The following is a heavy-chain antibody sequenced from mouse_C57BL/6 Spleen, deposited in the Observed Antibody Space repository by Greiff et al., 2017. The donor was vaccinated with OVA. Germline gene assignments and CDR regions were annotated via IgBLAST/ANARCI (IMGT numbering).Heavy chain of an antibody. V-gene: IGHV5-15*01. CDR2: ISNLAYSI. CDR3: ARHESTYYAMDY. Sequence: EVQLVESGGGLVQPGGSLKLSCAASGFTFSDYGMAWVRQAPRKGPEWVAFISNLAYSIYYADTVTGRFTISRENAKNTLYLEMSSLRSEDTAMYYCARHESTYYAMDYWGQGTSVTVSS. CDR1: GFTFSDYG. D-gene: IGHD5-1*01. J-gene: IGHJ4*01.